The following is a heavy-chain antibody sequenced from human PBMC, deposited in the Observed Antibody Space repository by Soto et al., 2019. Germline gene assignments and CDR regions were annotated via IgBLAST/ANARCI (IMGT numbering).Heavy chain of an antibody. CDR1: GFTLNSYA. Sequence: GGSLRLSCAASGFTLNSYALSWVRQAPGKGLEWISTIRGSGDRTYYADSVKGRFTVSRDNSKNTLSLQMNILRADDSAVYYCAKEEGYSSSPYFDYWGQGTLVTVSS. CDR2: IRGSGDRT. D-gene: IGHD6-13*01. J-gene: IGHJ4*02. CDR3: AKEEGYSSSPYFDY. V-gene: IGHV3-23*01.